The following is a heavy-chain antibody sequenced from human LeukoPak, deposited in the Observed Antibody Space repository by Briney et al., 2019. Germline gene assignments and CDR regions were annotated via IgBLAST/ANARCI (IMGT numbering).Heavy chain of an antibody. Sequence: GSLRLSCATSGFTFSTFWMHWVRQAPGKGLVWVSRINHDGSSTNYADSVKGRFTISRDNAKNTLYLQMNSLRAEDTALYYCAKDITWLWYGAAGSFDHWGQGTLVTVSS. CDR3: AKDITWLWYGAAGSFDH. D-gene: IGHD6-13*01. CDR2: INHDGSST. V-gene: IGHV3-74*01. CDR1: GFTFSTFW. J-gene: IGHJ4*02.